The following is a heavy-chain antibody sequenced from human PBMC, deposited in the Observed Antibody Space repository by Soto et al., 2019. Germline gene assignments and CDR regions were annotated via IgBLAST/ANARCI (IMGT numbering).Heavy chain of an antibody. CDR3: ARWPRLKPRFDD. CDR2: IYYSGST. J-gene: IGHJ4*01. D-gene: IGHD2-21*02. CDR1: GGSISSGDYY. V-gene: IGHV4-31*03. Sequence: QVQLQESGPGLVKPSQTLSLPCTVSGGSISSGDYYWIWIRQHPGKGLEWIGYIYYSGSTYYNPSLKSRVTISVDTSKNQCSLKLSSVTAADTAVYYCARWPRLKPRFDDWGHGPLVTVSS.